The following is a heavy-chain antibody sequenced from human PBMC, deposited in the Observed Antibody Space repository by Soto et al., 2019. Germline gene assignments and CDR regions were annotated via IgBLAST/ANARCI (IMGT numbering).Heavy chain of an antibody. CDR1: GFTFSSYA. J-gene: IGHJ4*02. D-gene: IGHD3-22*01. CDR2: ISGSGGST. V-gene: IGHV3-23*01. Sequence: GGSLRLSCAASGFTFSSYAMSWVRQAPGKGLEWVSAISGSGGSTYYDDSVKGRFTIARANSKNTLYLQMNSLRAEDTAVYYCARFYDSSGYYLYYFDYWGQGTLVTVSS. CDR3: ARFYDSSGYYLYYFDY.